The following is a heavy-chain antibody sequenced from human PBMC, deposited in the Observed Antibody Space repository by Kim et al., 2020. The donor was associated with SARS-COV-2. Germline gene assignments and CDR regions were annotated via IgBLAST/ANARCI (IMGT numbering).Heavy chain of an antibody. CDR3: ATAPGIAVAGTATNWFDP. CDR1: GYTLTELS. V-gene: IGHV1-24*01. D-gene: IGHD6-19*01. Sequence: ASVKVSCKVSGYTLTELSMHWVRQAPGKGLEWMGGFDPEDGETIYAQKFQGRVTMTEDTSTDTAYMELSSLRSEDTAVYYCATAPGIAVAGTATNWFDPWGQGTLVTVSS. J-gene: IGHJ5*02. CDR2: FDPEDGET.